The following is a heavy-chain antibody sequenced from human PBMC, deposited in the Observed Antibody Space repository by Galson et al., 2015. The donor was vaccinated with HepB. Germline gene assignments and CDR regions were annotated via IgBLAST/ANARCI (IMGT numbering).Heavy chain of an antibody. V-gene: IGHV1-8*01. D-gene: IGHD3-10*01. CDR1: GYTFTTYD. CDR3: ARSPPGYYGSGSYKRYFDY. CDR2: MTPNSGNT. Sequence: SVKVSCKASGYTFTTYDINWVRQATGQGLEWMGWMTPNSGNTGYAQKFQGRVTMTRNTSINTAYMELSSLRSEDTAVYYCARSPPGYYGSGSYKRYFDYWGQGTLVTVSS. J-gene: IGHJ4*02.